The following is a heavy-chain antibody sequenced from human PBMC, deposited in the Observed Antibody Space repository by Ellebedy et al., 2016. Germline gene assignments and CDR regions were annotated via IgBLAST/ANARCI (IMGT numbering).Heavy chain of an antibody. CDR3: ARDTKHYYDTSGYYGIPLDY. Sequence: ASVKVSCKASGYTLTNYGISWVRQAPGQGLEWMGWISVDDGDTNYAQKFQGRVTMTADTSTSTAYMDLRCLRSDDTAVYYCARDTKHYYDTSGYYGIPLDYWGQGTLVSVSS. CDR1: GYTLTNYG. CDR2: ISVDDGDT. J-gene: IGHJ4*02. D-gene: IGHD3-22*01. V-gene: IGHV1-18*01.